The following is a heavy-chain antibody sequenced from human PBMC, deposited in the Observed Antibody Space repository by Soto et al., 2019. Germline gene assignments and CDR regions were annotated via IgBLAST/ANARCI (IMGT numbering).Heavy chain of an antibody. J-gene: IGHJ6*03. D-gene: IGHD2-8*01. CDR3: SRAVSHFYHYFYMDV. CDR1: GYTFTTYD. CDR2: ISAFNGNT. Sequence: QVPLVQSGAEVKKPGASVKVSCKASGYTFTTYDISWVRQAPGQGREWMGWISAFNGNTNYTRKLQGRVTMTTDTSASTAYMELRSLRSDDTAVYYCSRAVSHFYHYFYMDVWGKGTTVTVSS. V-gene: IGHV1-18*01.